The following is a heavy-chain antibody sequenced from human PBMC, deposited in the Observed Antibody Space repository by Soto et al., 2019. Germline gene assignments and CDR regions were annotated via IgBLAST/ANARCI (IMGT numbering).Heavy chain of an antibody. CDR3: ASHNSSGWYIVDY. CDR2: INAGNGNT. Sequence: QVRLVQSGAEVKKPGASVKVSCKASGCTFTSYAMHWVRQAPGQRLEWMGWINAGNGNTKYSQKFQGRVTITRDTSASTAYMELSSLRSEDTAVYYCASHNSSGWYIVDYWGQGTLVTVSS. V-gene: IGHV1-3*01. J-gene: IGHJ4*02. D-gene: IGHD6-19*01. CDR1: GCTFTSYA.